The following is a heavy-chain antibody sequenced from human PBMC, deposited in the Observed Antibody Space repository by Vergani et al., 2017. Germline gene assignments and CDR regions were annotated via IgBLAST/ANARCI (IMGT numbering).Heavy chain of an antibody. V-gene: IGHV4-39*01. D-gene: IGHD3-16*01. J-gene: IGHJ2*01. CDR3: ASGKYYSDSTSQFRGRYFDV. Sequence: QMQLQESGPGLVKPSETLSLTCTVSGDSIISRSYYWGWIRQPPGKGLEWIGSIYNSGNGDSSSSLKSRVTLSADTSKNQFSLRLTSLPAADTAVYYCASGKYYSDSTSQFRGRYFDVWGRGTLVTVPS. CDR1: GDSIISRSYY. CDR2: IYNSGNG.